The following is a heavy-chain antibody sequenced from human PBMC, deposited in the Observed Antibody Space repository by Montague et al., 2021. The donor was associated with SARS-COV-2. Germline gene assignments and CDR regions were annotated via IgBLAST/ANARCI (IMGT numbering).Heavy chain of an antibody. J-gene: IGHJ5*02. Sequence: TLSLTCTVSGGSISSGSYYWSWIRQPAGKGLEWIGRIYTSGSTNYNPSLKSRVTISVDTSKNQFSLKLSSVTAAGTAVYYCAREAPGRCSGGSCSLDNWFDPWGQGTLVTVSS. V-gene: IGHV4-61*02. CDR2: IYTSGST. CDR1: GGSISSGSYY. CDR3: AREAPGRCSGGSCSLDNWFDP. D-gene: IGHD2-15*01.